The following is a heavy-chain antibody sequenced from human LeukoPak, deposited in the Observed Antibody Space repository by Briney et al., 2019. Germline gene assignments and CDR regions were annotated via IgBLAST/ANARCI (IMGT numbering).Heavy chain of an antibody. Sequence: GGSLRLSCAASGFTFRSYSMNWVRQAPGKGLEWVSSISSSSSYIYYADSVKGRFTISRDNAKNSLYLQMNSLRAEDTAVYYCARDHRSAFDIWGQGTMVTVSS. J-gene: IGHJ3*02. CDR1: GFTFRSYS. V-gene: IGHV3-21*01. CDR3: ARDHRSAFDI. CDR2: ISSSSSYI.